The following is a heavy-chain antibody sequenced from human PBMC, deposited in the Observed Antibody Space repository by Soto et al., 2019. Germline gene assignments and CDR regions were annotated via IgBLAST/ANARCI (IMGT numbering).Heavy chain of an antibody. CDR1: GVG. CDR3: AHIHDDILTGYGPLDY. Sequence: GVGVGWIRQPPGKALEWLALIYWDDDKRYSPSLKSRLTITKDTSKNQVVLTMTNMDPVDTATYYCAHIHDDILTGYGPLDYWGQGTLDTGSS. V-gene: IGHV2-5*02. CDR2: IYWDDDK. J-gene: IGHJ4*02. D-gene: IGHD3-9*01.